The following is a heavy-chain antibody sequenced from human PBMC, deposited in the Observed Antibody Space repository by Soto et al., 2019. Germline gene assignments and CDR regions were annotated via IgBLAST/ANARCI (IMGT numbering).Heavy chain of an antibody. J-gene: IGHJ5*02. CDR2: IYYSGST. CDR3: ARYGSGSSVWFDP. CDR1: GGSISSYY. V-gene: IGHV4-59*01. D-gene: IGHD3-10*01. Sequence: SETLSLTCTVSGGSISSYYWSWIRQPPGKGLERIGYIYYSGSTNYNPSLKSRVTISVDTSKNQFSLKLSSVTAVDTAVYYCARYGSGSSVWFDPWGQGTLVTVS.